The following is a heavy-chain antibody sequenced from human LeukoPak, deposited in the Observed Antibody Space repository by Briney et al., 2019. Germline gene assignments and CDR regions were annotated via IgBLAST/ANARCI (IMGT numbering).Heavy chain of an antibody. CDR1: GYTFTDYY. CDR3: ARDRPASTVTLLGVY. V-gene: IGHV1-2*02. CDR2: INSKTGGT. Sequence: ASVKVSCKASGYTFTDYYIHWVRQAPGQGLEWMGWINSKTGGTNYAQKFQGRVTMTKDTSISTAYMDLSSLSSDDTAVYYCARDRPASTVTLLGVYWGQGILVIVSS. D-gene: IGHD4-17*01. J-gene: IGHJ4*02.